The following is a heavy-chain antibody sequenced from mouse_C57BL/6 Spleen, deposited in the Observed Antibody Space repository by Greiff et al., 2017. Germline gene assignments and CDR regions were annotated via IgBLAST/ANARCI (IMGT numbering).Heavy chain of an antibody. CDR3: ARRDFSTHFDY. D-gene: IGHD5-1*01. Sequence: QVQLQQPGAELVRPGSSVKLSCKASGYTFTSYWMAWVKQRPGQGLEWIGNIYPSDSETHYNQKFKDKATLTVDKSSSTAYMQLSSLTSEDSAVYYCARRDFSTHFDYWGQGTTLTVSS. CDR2: IYPSDSET. J-gene: IGHJ2*01. CDR1: GYTFTSYW. V-gene: IGHV1-61*01.